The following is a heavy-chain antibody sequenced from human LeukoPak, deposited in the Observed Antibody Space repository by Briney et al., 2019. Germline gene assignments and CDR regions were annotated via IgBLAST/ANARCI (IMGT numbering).Heavy chain of an antibody. J-gene: IGHJ5*02. CDR2: IKSKTDGGTT. V-gene: IGHV3-15*01. Sequence: GGSLRLSCAASGFTFGNAWMTWVRQAPGKGLEWVGRIKSKTDGGTTDYAAPVKGRFTISRDDSKNTLYLQMNSLKTEDTAVYYCTTYYYDSSGTPFDPWGQGTLVTVSS. CDR1: GFTFGNAW. CDR3: TTYYYDSSGTPFDP. D-gene: IGHD3-22*01.